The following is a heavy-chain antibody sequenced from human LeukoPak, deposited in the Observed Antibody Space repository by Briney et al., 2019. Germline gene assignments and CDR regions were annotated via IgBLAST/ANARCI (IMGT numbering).Heavy chain of an antibody. J-gene: IGHJ3*02. D-gene: IGHD3-3*01. CDR1: GFTFSSYW. Sequence: PGGSLRLSCAVSGFTFSSYWMDWVRQAPGKGLVWVSRINSDGITTSYADSVKGRFTISRDNAKNMLYLQMNSLRAEDTAVYYCARENSGHYDFWSGYISEDAFDIWGQGTMVTVSS. V-gene: IGHV3-74*01. CDR2: INSDGITT. CDR3: ARENSGHYDFWSGYISEDAFDI.